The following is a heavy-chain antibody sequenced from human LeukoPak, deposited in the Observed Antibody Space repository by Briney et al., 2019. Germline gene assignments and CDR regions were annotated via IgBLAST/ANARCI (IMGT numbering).Heavy chain of an antibody. D-gene: IGHD3-9*01. CDR2: IDPNSGGT. CDR3: ARENEELRYFDWLLYEGDFDY. Sequence: ASVKVSCKASGYTFTGYYMHWVRQAPGQGLEWMGWIDPNSGGTNYAQKFQGRVTMTRDTSISTAYMELSRLRSDDTAVYYCARENEELRYFDWLLYEGDFDYWGQGTLVTVSS. CDR1: GYTFTGYY. J-gene: IGHJ4*02. V-gene: IGHV1-2*02.